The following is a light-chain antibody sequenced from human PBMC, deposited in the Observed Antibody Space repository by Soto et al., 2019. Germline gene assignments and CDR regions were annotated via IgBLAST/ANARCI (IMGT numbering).Light chain of an antibody. CDR1: RSVSSTY. J-gene: IGKJ5*01. V-gene: IGKV3D-20*01. CDR3: QQYGSLPIT. CDR2: DAS. Sequence: ILSTQSSATLSFSPVERATLSCWASRSVSSTYVAWYQHRPGLAPRLLIYDASSRATGIPDRFSGTKSGTDFTLTIRRLEPEDAAVYYCQQYGSLPITFGQGTRLEIK.